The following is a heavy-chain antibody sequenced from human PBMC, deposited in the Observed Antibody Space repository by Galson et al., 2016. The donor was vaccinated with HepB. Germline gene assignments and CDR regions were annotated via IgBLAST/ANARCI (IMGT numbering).Heavy chain of an antibody. CDR2: IQQVGSEE. CDR1: GFTFSIYW. V-gene: IGHV3-7*03. CDR3: ARLKHYGSGSSYYYYGLDV. D-gene: IGHD3-10*01. J-gene: IGHJ6*02. Sequence: SLRLSCAASGFTFSIYWTSWVRQAPGKGLEWVANIQQVGSEEYYVDSVKGRFTISKDNAKNSLYPQMNSLRAEDSAVYYCARLKHYGSGSSYYYYGLDVWGQGTLVTVSS.